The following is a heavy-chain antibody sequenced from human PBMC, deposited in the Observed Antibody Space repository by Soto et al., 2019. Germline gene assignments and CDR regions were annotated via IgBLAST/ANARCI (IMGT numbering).Heavy chain of an antibody. CDR2: IIPIFGTA. D-gene: IGHD2-8*02. Sequence: SVKVSCKASGGTFSSYAISWVRQAPGQGLEWMGGIIPIFGTANYAQKFQGRVTITADESASTAYMELSSLRSEDTAVYYCGRSVGTVEYYYGMDVWGQGTTVTVSS. V-gene: IGHV1-69*13. CDR3: GRSVGTVEYYYGMDV. CDR1: GGTFSSYA. J-gene: IGHJ6*02.